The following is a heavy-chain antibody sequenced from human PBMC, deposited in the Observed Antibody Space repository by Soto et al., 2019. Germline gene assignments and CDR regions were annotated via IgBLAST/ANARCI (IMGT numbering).Heavy chain of an antibody. Sequence: GGSLRLSCAASGFTFSNAWMSWVRQAPGKGLEWVGRIKSKTDGGTTDYAAPVKARFTIPRDDSKNTLYLQMNSLKTYDGAVYYCTTCRACTDGVCFDCWGHGTLVTVSS. CDR2: IKSKTDGGTT. V-gene: IGHV3-15*01. J-gene: IGHJ4*01. D-gene: IGHD2-8*01. CDR1: GFTFSNAW. CDR3: TTCRACTDGVCFDC.